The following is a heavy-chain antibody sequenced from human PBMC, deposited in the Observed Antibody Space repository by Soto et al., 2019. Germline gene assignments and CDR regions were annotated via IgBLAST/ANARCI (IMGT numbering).Heavy chain of an antibody. J-gene: IGHJ4*02. CDR1: GFTFSSYW. Sequence: VQLVESGGGLVQPGGSLRLSCAASGFTFSSYWMSWVRQAPGKGLEWVANIKQDGSEKYYVDSVKGRFTISRDNAKNSLYLQMNSLRAEDTAVYYCALEWLSSPFDYWGQGTLVTVSS. CDR3: ALEWLSSPFDY. D-gene: IGHD3-3*01. V-gene: IGHV3-7*01. CDR2: IKQDGSEK.